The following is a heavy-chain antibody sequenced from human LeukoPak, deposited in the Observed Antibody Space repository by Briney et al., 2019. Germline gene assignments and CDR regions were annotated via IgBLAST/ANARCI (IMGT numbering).Heavy chain of an antibody. CDR2: ISSSSSYI. CDR1: GFTFSSYS. CDR3: ARDLNYYCGGDCYSGSADY. J-gene: IGHJ4*02. D-gene: IGHD2-21*02. Sequence: PGGSLRLSCAASGFTFSSYSMNWVRQAPGEGLEWVSSISSSSSYIYYADSVKGRFTISRDNAKNSLYLQMNSLRAEDTAVYYCARDLNYYCGGDCYSGSADYWGQGTLVTVSS. V-gene: IGHV3-21*01.